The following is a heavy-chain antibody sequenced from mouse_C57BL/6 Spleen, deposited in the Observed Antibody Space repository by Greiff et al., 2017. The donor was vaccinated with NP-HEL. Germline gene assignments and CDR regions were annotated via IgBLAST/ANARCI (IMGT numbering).Heavy chain of an antibody. V-gene: IGHV1-26*01. CDR1: GYTFTDYY. J-gene: IGHJ4*01. CDR2: INPNNGGT. Sequence: VQLQQSGPELVKPGASVKISCKASGYTFTDYYMNWVKQSHGKSLEWIGDINPNNGGTSYNQKFKGKATLTVDKSSSTAYMELRSLTSEDSAVYYCARDGRGAMDYWGQGTSVTVSS. CDR3: ARDGRGAMDY. D-gene: IGHD1-1*02.